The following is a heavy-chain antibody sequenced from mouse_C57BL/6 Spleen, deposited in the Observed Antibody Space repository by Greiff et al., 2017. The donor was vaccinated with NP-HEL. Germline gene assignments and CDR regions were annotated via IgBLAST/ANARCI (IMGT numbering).Heavy chain of an antibody. J-gene: IGHJ3*01. V-gene: IGHV5-6*01. D-gene: IGHD2-5*01. CDR2: ISSGGSYT. Sequence: EVMLVESGGDLVKPGGSLKLSCAASGFTFSSYGMSWVRQTPDKRLEWVATISSGGSYTYYPDRVTGRFTISRDNAKNTLYLQVSSLKSEDTAMYYCARHEGYSNSGTWFAYWGQGTLVTVSA. CDR1: GFTFSSYG. CDR3: ARHEGYSNSGTWFAY.